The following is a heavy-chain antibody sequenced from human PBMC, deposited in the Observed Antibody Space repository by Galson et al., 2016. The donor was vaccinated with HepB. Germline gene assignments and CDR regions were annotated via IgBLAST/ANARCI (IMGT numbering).Heavy chain of an antibody. CDR2: IYHSGNT. D-gene: IGHD6-13*01. CDR1: GDSISRTNW. V-gene: IGHV4-4*02. Sequence: ETLSLTCAVSGDSISRTNWWSWVRQPPGKGLEWIGEIYHSGNTNYNPSLKSRVTISLDKSKNQFSLKLSSVTAADTAVYYCARSYSTSLYIYLDYWGQGTLVTVSS. J-gene: IGHJ4*02. CDR3: ARSYSTSLYIYLDY.